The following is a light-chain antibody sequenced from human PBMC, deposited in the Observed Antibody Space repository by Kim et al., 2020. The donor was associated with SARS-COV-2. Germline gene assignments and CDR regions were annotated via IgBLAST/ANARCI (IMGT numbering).Light chain of an antibody. CDR2: YDS. J-gene: IGLJ3*02. CDR1: NIGSKS. Sequence: SYELTQPPSVSVAPGKTARITCGGNNIGSKSVHWYQQKSGQAPVLVIYYDSDRPSGIPERFSGSNSGNTATLTISRVEAGDEADYYCQVWDSSSDNRVFGGGTQLTVL. V-gene: IGLV3-21*04. CDR3: QVWDSSSDNRV.